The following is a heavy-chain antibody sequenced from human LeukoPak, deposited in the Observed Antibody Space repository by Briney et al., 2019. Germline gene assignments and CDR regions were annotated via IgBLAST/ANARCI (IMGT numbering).Heavy chain of an antibody. CDR2: INHSGST. CDR1: GGSFSGYY. Sequence: SETLSLTCAVYGGSFSGYYWSWIRQPPGKGLEWIGEINHSGSTNYNPSLKSRVTISVGTSKNQFSLKLSSVTAADTAVYYCARVGYSYGYGYWGQGTLVTVSS. V-gene: IGHV4-34*01. CDR3: ARVGYSYGYGY. J-gene: IGHJ4*02. D-gene: IGHD5-18*01.